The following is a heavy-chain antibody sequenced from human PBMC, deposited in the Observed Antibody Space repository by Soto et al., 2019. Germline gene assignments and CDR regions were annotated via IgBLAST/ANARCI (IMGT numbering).Heavy chain of an antibody. CDR3: AKVGADSSGWYHTPDLDY. Sequence: GGSLRLSCAASGFTFSSYAMSWVRQAPGKGLEWVSAISGSGGSTYYADSVKGRFTISRDNSKNTLYLQMNSLRAEDTAVYYCAKVGADSSGWYHTPDLDYWGQGTLVTVS. D-gene: IGHD6-19*01. CDR1: GFTFSSYA. J-gene: IGHJ4*02. V-gene: IGHV3-23*01. CDR2: ISGSGGST.